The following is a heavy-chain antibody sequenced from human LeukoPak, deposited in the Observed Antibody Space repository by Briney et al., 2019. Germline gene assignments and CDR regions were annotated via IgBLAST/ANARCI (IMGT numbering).Heavy chain of an antibody. J-gene: IGHJ6*03. V-gene: IGHV4-39*01. Sequence: SETLSLTCSVSGGSISSSGYYWHWIRQPPGKGLEWVGSIYYSGTTYYNSPLKSRVTISEDTSKNRFSLMLTSVTAADTAVYYCARQVSDYFYYYIDVWGEGTTVSVSS. CDR3: ARQVSDYFYYYIDV. CDR2: IYYSGTT. CDR1: GGSISSSGYY.